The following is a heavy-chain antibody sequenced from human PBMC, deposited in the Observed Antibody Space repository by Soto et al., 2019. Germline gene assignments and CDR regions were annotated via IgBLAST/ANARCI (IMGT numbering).Heavy chain of an antibody. Sequence: PGGSLRLSCAASGFTFSSYGMHWVRQAPGKGLEWVAVIWHDGSNKYYADSVKGRFTISRDNSKNTLYLQMNSLRAEDTAVYYCARGLRGYCTNGVCYAVNAFDIWGQGTMVTVSS. V-gene: IGHV3-33*01. CDR3: ARGLRGYCTNGVCYAVNAFDI. J-gene: IGHJ3*02. CDR2: IWHDGSNK. CDR1: GFTFSSYG. D-gene: IGHD2-8*01.